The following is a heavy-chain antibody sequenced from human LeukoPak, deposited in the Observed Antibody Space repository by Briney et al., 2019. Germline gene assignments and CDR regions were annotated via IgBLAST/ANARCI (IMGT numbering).Heavy chain of an antibody. CDR1: GGSISSGDYY. J-gene: IGHJ4*02. CDR2: IYYSGST. CDR3: ARDVLEWELLGGGFFDY. V-gene: IGHV4-30-4*01. Sequence: ASQTLSLTCTVSGGSISSGDYYWSWIRQPPGKGLEWIGYIYYSGSTYYNPSLKSRVTISVDTSKNQFSLKLSSVTAADTAVYYCARDVLEWELLGGGFFDYWGQGTLVTVSS. D-gene: IGHD1-26*01.